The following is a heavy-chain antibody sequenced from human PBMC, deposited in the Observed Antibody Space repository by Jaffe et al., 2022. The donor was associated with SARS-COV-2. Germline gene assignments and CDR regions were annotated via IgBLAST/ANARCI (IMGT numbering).Heavy chain of an antibody. V-gene: IGHV3-23*01. J-gene: IGHJ4*02. CDR3: AKEGGAITMIVVVIGYYFDY. CDR1: GFTFSSYA. Sequence: EVQLLESGGGLVQPGGSLRLSCAASGFTFSSYAMSWVRQAPGKGLEWVSAISGSGGSTYYADSVKGRFTISRDNSKNTLYLQMNSLRAEDTAVYYCAKEGGAITMIVVVIGYYFDYWGQGTLVTVSS. CDR2: ISGSGGST. D-gene: IGHD3-22*01.